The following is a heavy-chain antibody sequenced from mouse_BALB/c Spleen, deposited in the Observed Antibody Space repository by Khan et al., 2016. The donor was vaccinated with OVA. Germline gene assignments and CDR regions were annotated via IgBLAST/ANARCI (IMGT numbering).Heavy chain of an antibody. J-gene: IGHJ1*01. D-gene: IGHD2-1*01. CDR1: GFSLTSYG. CDR2: IWAGGST. Sequence: QVQLKESGPGLVAPSQSLSITCTVSGFSLTSYGVHWVRQTPGKGLEWLGIIWAGGSTNYNSALMSRLSISKDNSKSQVFFKMHSLQNDDTAMYYCARNYDNFVEYFDVWGAGTTVTVSS. CDR3: ARNYDNFVEYFDV. V-gene: IGHV2-9*02.